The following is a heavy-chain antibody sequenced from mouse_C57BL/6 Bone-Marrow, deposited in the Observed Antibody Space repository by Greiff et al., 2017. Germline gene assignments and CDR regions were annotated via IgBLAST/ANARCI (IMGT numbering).Heavy chain of an antibody. Sequence: VQLQESGAELARPGASVKLSCKASGYTFTSSGISWVKQRTGQGLEWIGEIYPRSGNTYYNEKFKGKATLTADKSSSTAYMELRSLTSEDSAVYFCARSTSYYSNYAYAMDYWGQGTSVTVSS. V-gene: IGHV1-81*01. CDR2: IYPRSGNT. CDR3: ARSTSYYSNYAYAMDY. J-gene: IGHJ4*01. CDR1: GYTFTSSG. D-gene: IGHD2-5*01.